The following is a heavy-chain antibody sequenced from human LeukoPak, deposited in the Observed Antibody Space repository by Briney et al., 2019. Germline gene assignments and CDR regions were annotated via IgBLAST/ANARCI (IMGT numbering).Heavy chain of an antibody. Sequence: GGSLRLSCAASGFTFSSYSMNWVRQAPGKGLEWVSCISSSSSYIYYADSVKGRFTISRDNAKNSLYLQMNSLRVEDTAVYYCARAHNWKYGTFDYWGQGTLVTVSS. CDR2: ISSSSSYI. CDR1: GFTFSSYS. J-gene: IGHJ4*02. CDR3: ARAHNWKYGTFDY. V-gene: IGHV3-21*01. D-gene: IGHD1-7*01.